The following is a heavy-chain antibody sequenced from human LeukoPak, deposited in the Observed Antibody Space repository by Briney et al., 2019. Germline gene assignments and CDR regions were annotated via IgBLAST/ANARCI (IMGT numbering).Heavy chain of an antibody. V-gene: IGHV4-61*02. Sequence: PSQTLSLTCTVSGGSISSGSYYWSWIRQPAGKGLEWIGRIYTSGSTNYNPSLKSRVTISVDTSKNQFSLKLSSVTAADTAVYYCARVNRKPSYDIHSYYYYYMDVWGKGTTVTISS. CDR3: ARVNRKPSYDIHSYYYYYMDV. J-gene: IGHJ6*03. CDR2: IYTSGST. D-gene: IGHD3-9*01. CDR1: GGSISSGSYY.